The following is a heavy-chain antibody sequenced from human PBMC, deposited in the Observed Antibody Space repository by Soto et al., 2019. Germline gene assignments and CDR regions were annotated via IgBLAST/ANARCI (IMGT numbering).Heavy chain of an antibody. Sequence: PGESLRISFKGSGYSFTSYWISWVRQMPGKGLEWMGRIDPSDSYTNYSPSFQGHVTISADKSISTAYLQWSSLKASDTAMYYCAMTYYYDSSGYSLGYSYYGMDVWGQGTTVTVSS. CDR3: AMTYYYDSSGYSLGYSYYGMDV. V-gene: IGHV5-10-1*01. CDR1: GYSFTSYW. CDR2: IDPSDSYT. J-gene: IGHJ6*02. D-gene: IGHD3-22*01.